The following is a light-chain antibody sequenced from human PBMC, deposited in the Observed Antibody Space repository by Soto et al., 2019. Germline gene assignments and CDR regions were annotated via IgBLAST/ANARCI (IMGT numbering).Light chain of an antibody. CDR2: GTS. Sequence: EIVMTQSPATLSVSPGERATLSCRASQNIKNNLAWYQQNRGQGPRLLIFGTSTRATGIPARFSGSGSGTLFTLTITSLQSEDFAVYYCQQYNNWPLITFGQGTRLEIK. CDR1: QNIKNN. J-gene: IGKJ5*01. V-gene: IGKV3-15*01. CDR3: QQYNNWPLIT.